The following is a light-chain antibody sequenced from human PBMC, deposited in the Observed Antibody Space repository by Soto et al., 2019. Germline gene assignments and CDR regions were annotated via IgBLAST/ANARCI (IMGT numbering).Light chain of an antibody. Sequence: EIVMTQSPATLSVSPGERATLSCRASQSVTSNLAWYQQKPGQAPRLLIYGASTRATGVPARFTGSGSGTEFTLIISSLQSEDFAVYYCQQYNNWPYTFGLGTKLDIK. CDR1: QSVTSN. V-gene: IGKV3-15*01. CDR3: QQYNNWPYT. CDR2: GAS. J-gene: IGKJ2*01.